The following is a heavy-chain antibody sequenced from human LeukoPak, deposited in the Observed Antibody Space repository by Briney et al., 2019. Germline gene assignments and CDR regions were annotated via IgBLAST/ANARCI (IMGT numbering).Heavy chain of an antibody. V-gene: IGHV1-18*01. CDR1: GYTFTSYG. Sequence: ASVNVSCKASGYTFTSYGISWVRPAPGQGLEWMGWISAYNGNTYYAQNLQGRVTMTTDTSTSTAYMELRSLRSDDTAMYYCARVGVYCTSTSCHDYWGQGTLVTVSS. CDR3: ARVGVYCTSTSCHDY. D-gene: IGHD2-2*01. CDR2: ISAYNGNT. J-gene: IGHJ4*02.